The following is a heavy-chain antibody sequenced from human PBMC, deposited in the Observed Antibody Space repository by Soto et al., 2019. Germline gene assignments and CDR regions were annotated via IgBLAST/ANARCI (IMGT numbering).Heavy chain of an antibody. V-gene: IGHV2-5*02. D-gene: IGHD6-13*01. CDR3: AHRRSAAPRLWFFDL. CDR2: IYWDDGK. Sequence: QITLKESGPTLVKPTQTLTLTCTFSGFSLSTSGVGVGWIRQPPGKALEWLALIYWDDGKRYSPSLKTRLTITKDTSKNQVVLTMTNMDPVHTATYYCAHRRSAAPRLWFFDLWGRGTLVTVSS. CDR1: GFSLSTSGVG. J-gene: IGHJ2*01.